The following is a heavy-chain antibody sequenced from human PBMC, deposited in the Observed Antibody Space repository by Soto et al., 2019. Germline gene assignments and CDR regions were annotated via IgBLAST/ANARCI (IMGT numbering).Heavy chain of an antibody. CDR1: GYTFTSYG. Sequence: QVQLVQSGAEVKKPGASVKVSCKASGYTFTSYGISWVRQAPGQGLAWMGWISAYNGNTNYAQKLQGRVTMTTDTSTSTAYMERRSLRSDDTAVYYCAILNCSGRSCYSPLAYWGQGTLVTVSS. V-gene: IGHV1-18*01. J-gene: IGHJ4*02. D-gene: IGHD2-15*01. CDR2: ISAYNGNT. CDR3: AILNCSGRSCYSPLAY.